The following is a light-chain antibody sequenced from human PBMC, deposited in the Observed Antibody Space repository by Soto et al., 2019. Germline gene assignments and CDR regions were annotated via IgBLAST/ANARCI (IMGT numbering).Light chain of an antibody. CDR3: QQYDILPPS. J-gene: IGKJ2*01. Sequence: DLQMTQAPSSLSASVGDRVTITCQASQDIANFLVWYQQKPGKAPKLLIYSASNLEAGVPSRFSGSGSGTDFTFTISSLQPEDVATYYCQQYDILPPSFGQGTKLEIK. V-gene: IGKV1-33*01. CDR2: SAS. CDR1: QDIANF.